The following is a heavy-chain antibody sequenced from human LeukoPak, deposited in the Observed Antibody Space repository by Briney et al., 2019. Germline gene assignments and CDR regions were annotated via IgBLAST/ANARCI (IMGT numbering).Heavy chain of an antibody. Sequence: GASVKVSCKASGYYFVTYPINWVRQAPGQGLEWMGWINPNSGGTNYAQKFQGRVTMTRDTSISTAYMELSRLRSDDTAVYYCASYSSPQFPPDYWGQGTLVTVSS. V-gene: IGHV1-2*02. J-gene: IGHJ4*02. CDR3: ASYSSPQFPPDY. D-gene: IGHD6-13*01. CDR1: GYYFVTYP. CDR2: INPNSGGT.